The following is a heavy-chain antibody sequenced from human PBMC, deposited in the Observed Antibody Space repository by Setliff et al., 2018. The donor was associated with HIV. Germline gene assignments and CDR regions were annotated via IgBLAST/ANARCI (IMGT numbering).Heavy chain of an antibody. D-gene: IGHD3-22*01. J-gene: IGHJ4*02. CDR3: ARGGLNSGYYYYFDY. CDR2: VIPISGTA. V-gene: IGHV1-69*13. CDR1: GGTFKNLA. Sequence: SVKVSCKASGGTFKNLAISWVRQAPGQGLEWMGGVIPISGTANYAQKFHGRVTITADESRSTAYMELSSLRSEDTAVYYCARGGLNSGYYYYFDYWGQGTLVTVSS.